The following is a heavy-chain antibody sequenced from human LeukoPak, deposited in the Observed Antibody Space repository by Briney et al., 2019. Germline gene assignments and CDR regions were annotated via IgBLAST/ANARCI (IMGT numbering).Heavy chain of an antibody. V-gene: IGHV1-18*01. CDR1: GYTFTSYG. D-gene: IGHD1-26*01. Sequence: ASVTVSCKASGYTFTSYGISWVRQAPGQGLEWMGWISAYNGNTNYAQKLQGRVTMTTDTSTSTACMELRSLRSDDTAVYYCARDKVGSYFGYNYWGQGTLVTVSS. J-gene: IGHJ4*02. CDR2: ISAYNGNT. CDR3: ARDKVGSYFGYNY.